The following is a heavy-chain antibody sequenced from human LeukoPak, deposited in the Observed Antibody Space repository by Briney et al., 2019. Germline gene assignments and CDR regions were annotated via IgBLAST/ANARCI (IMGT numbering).Heavy chain of an antibody. CDR1: GFTFSSYA. V-gene: IGHV3-30-3*01. D-gene: IGHD2-2*01. CDR3: AKGLGYCSSTSCHDAFDI. Sequence: GGSLRLSCAASGFTFSSYAMHWVRQAPGKGLEWVAVISYDGSNKYYADSVKGRFTISRDNAKNSLYLQMNSLRAEDMALYYCAKGLGYCSSTSCHDAFDIWGQGTMVTVSS. CDR2: ISYDGSNK. J-gene: IGHJ3*02.